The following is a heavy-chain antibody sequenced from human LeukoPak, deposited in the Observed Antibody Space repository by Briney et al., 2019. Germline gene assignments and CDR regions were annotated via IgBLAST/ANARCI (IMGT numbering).Heavy chain of an antibody. CDR3: AKESDSAFDY. CDR1: GFTFSNYA. CDR2: ISGSAAAT. Sequence: GGSLRLSCAASGFTFSNYAMTWVRQAPGKGLVWVSSISGSAAATYYADSVKGRVTISRDDSTNTLYLQMNRLRADDTAVYYCAKESDSAFDYWGQGTLVTVSS. V-gene: IGHV3-23*01. J-gene: IGHJ4*02. D-gene: IGHD1-26*01.